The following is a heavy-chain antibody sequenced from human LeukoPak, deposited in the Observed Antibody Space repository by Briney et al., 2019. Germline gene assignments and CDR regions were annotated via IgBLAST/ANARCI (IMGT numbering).Heavy chain of an antibody. D-gene: IGHD3-10*01. J-gene: IGHJ4*02. CDR3: ARGRFRYYYGSGSYYRLTHFDY. Sequence: PSETLSLTCTVSGGSISSYYWSWIRQPAGKGLEWIGRIYTSGSTNYNPSLKSRVTMSVDTPKNQFSLKLSSVTAADTAVYYCARGRFRYYYGSGSYYRLTHFDYWGQGTLVTVSS. CDR1: GGSISSYY. V-gene: IGHV4-4*07. CDR2: IYTSGST.